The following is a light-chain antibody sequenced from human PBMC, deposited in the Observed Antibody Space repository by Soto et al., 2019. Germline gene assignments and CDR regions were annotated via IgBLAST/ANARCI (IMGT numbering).Light chain of an antibody. CDR2: GAS. CDR3: QEYGTSRT. CDR1: ESINSNN. J-gene: IGKJ1*01. V-gene: IGKV3-20*01. Sequence: EIVLTQSPGTLSLSPGDRATLSCRASESINSNNLAWYQQKPGQAPRLLVYGASSRAAGIPDRFSGSGSGTDFPLTISRLEPEDFALYYCQEYGTSRTFGQGTKVEIK.